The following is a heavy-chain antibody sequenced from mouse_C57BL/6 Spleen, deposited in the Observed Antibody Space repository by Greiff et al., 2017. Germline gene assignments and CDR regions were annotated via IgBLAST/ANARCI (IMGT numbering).Heavy chain of an antibody. CDR2: IWSDGST. D-gene: IGHD1-1*01. CDR3: ARQRDYGSSTGYAMDY. CDR1: GFSLTSYG. V-gene: IGHV2-6-1*01. J-gene: IGHJ4*01. Sequence: VKLVESGPGLVAPSQSLSITCTVSGFSLTSYGVHWVRQPPGKGLAWLVVIWSDGSTTYNSALKSRLSISKDNSKSQVFLKMNSLQTDDTAMYYCARQRDYGSSTGYAMDYWGQGTSVTVSS.